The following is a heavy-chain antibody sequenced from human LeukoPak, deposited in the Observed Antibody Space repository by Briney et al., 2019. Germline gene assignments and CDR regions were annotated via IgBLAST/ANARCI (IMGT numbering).Heavy chain of an antibody. Sequence: SETLSLTCTVPGGSISSFYWSWIRQPAGKGLEWIGRIYSSGNTNYNPSLKSRVTMSGDTSKNQFSLKLSSVTAADTAVHYCARMNNGRSYYYYYMDVWGKGTTVTVSS. CDR1: GGSISSFY. D-gene: IGHD2-8*01. J-gene: IGHJ6*03. CDR3: ARMNNGRSYYYYYMDV. V-gene: IGHV4-4*07. CDR2: IYSSGNT.